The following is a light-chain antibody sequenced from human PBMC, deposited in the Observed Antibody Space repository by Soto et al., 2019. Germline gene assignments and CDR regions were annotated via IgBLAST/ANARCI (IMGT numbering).Light chain of an antibody. Sequence: EVVMTQSPATLSVSPWEGATLSCRASQSVRNNYLAWYQQKPGQAPRLXIYGASTRATGIPARVSGSGSGTEFTLTISSLQSEDFEVYYCQQYNNWPITFGQGTRLEIK. CDR1: QSVRNN. J-gene: IGKJ5*01. CDR3: QQYNNWPIT. V-gene: IGKV3-15*01. CDR2: GAS.